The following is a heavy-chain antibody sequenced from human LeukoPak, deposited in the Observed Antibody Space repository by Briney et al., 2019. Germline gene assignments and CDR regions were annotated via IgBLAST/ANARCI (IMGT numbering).Heavy chain of an antibody. CDR3: ASHYYGSGSYSAGHFDY. V-gene: IGHV4-30-4*08. CDR2: INHSGST. Sequence: SQTLSLTCTVSGGSISSGDYYWSWIRQPPGKGLEWIGEINHSGSTNYNPSLKSRVTISVDTSKNQFSLKLSSVTAADTAVYYCASHYYGSGSYSAGHFDYWGQGTLVTVSS. CDR1: GGSISSGDYY. D-gene: IGHD3-10*01. J-gene: IGHJ4*02.